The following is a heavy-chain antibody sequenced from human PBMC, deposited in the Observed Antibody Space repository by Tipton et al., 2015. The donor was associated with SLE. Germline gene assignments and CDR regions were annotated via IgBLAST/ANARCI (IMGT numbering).Heavy chain of an antibody. CDR1: GFTFSSYS. J-gene: IGHJ4*02. D-gene: IGHD4-17*01. Sequence: SLRLSCAASGFTFSSYSMNWVRQAPGKGLEWVSSISSSSSYIYYADSVKGRFTISRDNAKNSLYLQMNSLRAEDTAVYYCARGPGRNDYGDYFGYWGQGTLVTVSS. V-gene: IGHV3-21*03. CDR2: ISSSSSYI. CDR3: ARGPGRNDYGDYFGY.